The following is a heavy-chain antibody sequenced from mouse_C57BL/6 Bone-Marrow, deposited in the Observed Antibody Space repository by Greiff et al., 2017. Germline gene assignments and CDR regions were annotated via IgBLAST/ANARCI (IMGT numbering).Heavy chain of an antibody. CDR2: IDPSASYT. D-gene: IGHD2-5*01. Sequence: QVHVKQPGAELVMPGASVKLSCKASGYTFTSYWLHWVKQRPGQGLEWIGEIDPSASYTNYNQKFKGKSTLTVDKSSSTAYMQLSSLTSEDSAVYYCARYSNLQAWFAYWGQGTLVTVSA. CDR1: GYTFTSYW. J-gene: IGHJ3*01. CDR3: ARYSNLQAWFAY. V-gene: IGHV1-69*01.